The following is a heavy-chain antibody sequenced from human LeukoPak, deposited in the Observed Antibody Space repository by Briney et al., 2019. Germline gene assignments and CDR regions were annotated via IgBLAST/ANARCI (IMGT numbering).Heavy chain of an antibody. CDR2: INPNSGDT. CDR1: GYTFTTYF. V-gene: IGHV1-2*06. J-gene: IGHJ4*02. Sequence: ASVKVSCKASGYTFTTYFMHWVRQAPGQGLDYMGRINPNSGDTNYAQKFQGRVTMTRDTSISTIFMEMNSLRSDDTAVYYCARDLGRVLRATPGYWGQGTLVTVSS. D-gene: IGHD2-15*01. CDR3: ARDLGRVLRATPGY.